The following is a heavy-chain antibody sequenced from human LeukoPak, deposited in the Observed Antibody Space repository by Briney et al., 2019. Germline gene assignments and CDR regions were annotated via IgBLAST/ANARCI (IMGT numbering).Heavy chain of an antibody. J-gene: IGHJ4*02. CDR1: GFTYSTYI. CDR3: AKEAYYYDSSGYYTAYYFDY. V-gene: IGHV3-23*01. CDR2: ISGSGGST. D-gene: IGHD3-22*01. Sequence: PGGSLRLSCAASGFTYSTYIMNWVRQAPGKGLEWVSAISGSGGSTYYADSVKGRFTTSRDNSKNTLYLQMNSLRAEDTAVYYCAKEAYYYDSSGYYTAYYFDYWGQGTLVTVSS.